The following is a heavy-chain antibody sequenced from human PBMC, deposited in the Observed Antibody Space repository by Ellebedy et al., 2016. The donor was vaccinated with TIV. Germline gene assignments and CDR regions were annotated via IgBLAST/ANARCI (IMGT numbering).Heavy chain of an antibody. J-gene: IGHJ4*02. Sequence: GGSLRLSCAAPGFAFKDYTMSWVRQAPGKGLEWVAGISGGSRNTYYRDPVKGRFTISRDNSKSSLSLQMNTLSAEDTSVYYCAKFFRKENAFDYWGQGTLVTVSS. CDR1: GFAFKDYT. CDR2: ISGGSRNT. D-gene: IGHD2-8*01. V-gene: IGHV3-23*01. CDR3: AKFFRKENAFDY.